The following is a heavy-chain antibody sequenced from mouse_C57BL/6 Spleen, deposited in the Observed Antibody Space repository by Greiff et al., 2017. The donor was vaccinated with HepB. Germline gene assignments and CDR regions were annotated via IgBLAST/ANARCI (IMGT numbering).Heavy chain of an antibody. J-gene: IGHJ1*03. D-gene: IGHD1-1*01. Sequence: QVQLQQPGAELVKPGASVKLSCKASGYTFTSYWMHWVKQRPGQGLEWIGMIHPNSGSTNYNEKFKSKATLTVDKSSSTAYMQLSSLTSEDSAVYYCARDYGSNYWYFDVWGTGTTVTVSS. CDR1: GYTFTSYW. V-gene: IGHV1-64*01. CDR2: IHPNSGST. CDR3: ARDYGSNYWYFDV.